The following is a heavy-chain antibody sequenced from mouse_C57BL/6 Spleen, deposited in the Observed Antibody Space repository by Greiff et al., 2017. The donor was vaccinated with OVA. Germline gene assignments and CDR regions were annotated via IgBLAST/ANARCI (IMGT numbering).Heavy chain of an antibody. V-gene: IGHV1-39*01. J-gene: IGHJ2*01. CDR3: ARGEEPLYYFDY. CDR2: INPNYGTT. CDR1: GYSFTDYN. Sequence: VQLKESGPELVKPGASVKISCKASGYSFTDYNMNWVKQSHGKSLEWIGVINPNYGTTSYNQKFKGKATLTVDQSSSTAYMQLNSLTSEDSAVYYCARGEEPLYYFDYWGQGTTLTVSS.